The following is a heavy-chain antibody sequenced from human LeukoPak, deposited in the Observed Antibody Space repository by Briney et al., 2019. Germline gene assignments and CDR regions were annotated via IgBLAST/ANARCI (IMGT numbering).Heavy chain of an antibody. CDR2: IYYSGST. CDR3: ARDLDIFDY. V-gene: IGHV4-59*01. CDR1: GGSISSYY. Sequence: SETLSLTCTVSGGSISSYYWSWIRQPPGKGLEWIGYIYYSGSTNYNPSLKSRVTISVDTSKNQFSLKLSSVTAADTAVYYCARDLDIFDYWGQGTLVTVSS. J-gene: IGHJ4*02. D-gene: IGHD3-9*01.